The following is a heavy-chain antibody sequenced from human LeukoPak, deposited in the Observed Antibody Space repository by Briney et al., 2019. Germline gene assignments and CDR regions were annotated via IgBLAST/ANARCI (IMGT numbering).Heavy chain of an antibody. Sequence: PGGSLRLSCTVSGFIFSDFSMSWVRQAPGKGLEWVANIKQDGSEKYYVDSVKGRFTISRDNAKNSLYLQMNSLRAEDTAVYYCARDDYGYFQHWGQGTLVTVSS. CDR2: IKQDGSEK. D-gene: IGHD4-17*01. CDR1: GFIFSDFS. V-gene: IGHV3-7*01. J-gene: IGHJ1*01. CDR3: ARDDYGYFQH.